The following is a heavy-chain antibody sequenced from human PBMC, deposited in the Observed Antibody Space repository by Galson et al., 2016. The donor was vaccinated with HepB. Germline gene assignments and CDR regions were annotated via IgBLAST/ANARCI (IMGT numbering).Heavy chain of an antibody. J-gene: IGHJ6*02. D-gene: IGHD4-11*01. Sequence: SVKVSCKASGGTFSSFLITWVRQAPGQGLDWMGGIIPMFGTANYAQKFQGRVTITADESTSTAFLDLSGLRSADTAVYYCARRSDYSNYYYYGMDVWGQGTTVTVSS. CDR1: GGTFSSFL. CDR2: IIPMFGTA. CDR3: ARRSDYSNYYYYGMDV. V-gene: IGHV1-69*13.